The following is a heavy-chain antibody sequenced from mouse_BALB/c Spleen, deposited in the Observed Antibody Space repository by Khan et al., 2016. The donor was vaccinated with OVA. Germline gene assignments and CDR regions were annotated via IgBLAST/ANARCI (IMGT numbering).Heavy chain of an antibody. CDR3: ARKDYYDYDPFPY. V-gene: IGHV3-2*02. J-gene: IGHJ3*01. CDR1: GYSITSEYT. CDR2: ISYSGNT. D-gene: IGHD2-4*01. Sequence: EVQLQESGPGLVKPSQSLSLTCTVTGYSITSEYTWNWIRQSPGNKLEWMGFISYSGNTRYNPSLKSRISITRDTSKNQFFLQLNSVTSEDTATXYCARKDYYDYDPFPYWGQGTLVTVSA.